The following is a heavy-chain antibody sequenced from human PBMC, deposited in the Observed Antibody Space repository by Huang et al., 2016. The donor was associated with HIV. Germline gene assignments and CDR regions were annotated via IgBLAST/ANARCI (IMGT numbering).Heavy chain of an antibody. CDR2: IYPVDSDT. CDR1: GYRFTNYW. V-gene: IGHV5-51*03. J-gene: IGHJ4*02. Sequence: EVQLVQSGAVVKKPGESLKIYCKGSGYRFTNYWIGWVRQMPGKGLEWMGIIYPVDSDTKYSPSFQGQVTISADKSVSTAYLQWGRLKASDSAVYYCARPLLGYSNGYYFDNWGQGTLVTVSS. D-gene: IGHD5-18*01. CDR3: ARPLLGYSNGYYFDN.